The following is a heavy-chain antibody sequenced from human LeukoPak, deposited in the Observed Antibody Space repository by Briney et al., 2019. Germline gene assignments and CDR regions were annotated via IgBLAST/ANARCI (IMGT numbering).Heavy chain of an antibody. Sequence: ASVKVSCKASGYTFTSYDINWVRQAPGQGLEWMGWMNPNSGNTGYAQNFQGRVTMTRNTSISTAYMELSSLRSEDTAVYYCARGAPIAAAGVFQHWGQGTLVTVSS. V-gene: IGHV1-8*01. CDR3: ARGAPIAAAGVFQH. CDR1: GYTFTSYD. D-gene: IGHD6-13*01. J-gene: IGHJ1*01. CDR2: MNPNSGNT.